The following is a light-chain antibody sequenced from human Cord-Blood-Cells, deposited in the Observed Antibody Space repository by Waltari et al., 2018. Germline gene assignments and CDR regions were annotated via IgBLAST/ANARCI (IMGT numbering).Light chain of an antibody. CDR1: SSDVGSYNL. J-gene: IGLJ3*02. V-gene: IGLV2-23*01. CDR3: CSYAGSRV. Sequence: QSALTQPGSVSGSPGQSITTSCTGTSSDVGSYNLVSWYQQHPGKAPKLMIYEGSKRPSGVSNRFSGSKSGNTASLTISGLQDEDEADYYCCSYAGSRVFGGGTKLTVL. CDR2: EGS.